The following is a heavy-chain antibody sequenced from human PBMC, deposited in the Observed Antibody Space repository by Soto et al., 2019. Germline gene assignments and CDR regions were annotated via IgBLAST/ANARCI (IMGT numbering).Heavy chain of an antibody. J-gene: IGHJ4*02. CDR1: GYTFTSYA. Sequence: ASVKVSCKASGYTFTSYAMHWVRQAPGQRLEWMGWINAGNGNTKYSQKFQGRVTITRDTSASTAYTELSSLRSEDTAVYYCARDRSYGYVRSFDYWGQGTLVTVSS. D-gene: IGHD5-18*01. CDR3: ARDRSYGYVRSFDY. V-gene: IGHV1-3*01. CDR2: INAGNGNT.